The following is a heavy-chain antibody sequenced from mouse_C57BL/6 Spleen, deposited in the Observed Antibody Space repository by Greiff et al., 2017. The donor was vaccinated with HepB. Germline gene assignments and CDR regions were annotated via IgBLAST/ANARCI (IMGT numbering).Heavy chain of an antibody. CDR1: GFTFSDYY. D-gene: IGHD1-1*02. CDR2: INYDGSST. CDR3: ARGYMGYFDV. V-gene: IGHV5-16*01. J-gene: IGHJ1*03. Sequence: EVKLVESEGGLVQPGSSMKLSCTASGFTFSDYYMAWVRQVPEKGLEWVANINYDGSSTYYLDSLKSRFIISRDNAKNILYLQMSSLRSEDTATYYCARGYMGYFDVWGTGTTVTVSS.